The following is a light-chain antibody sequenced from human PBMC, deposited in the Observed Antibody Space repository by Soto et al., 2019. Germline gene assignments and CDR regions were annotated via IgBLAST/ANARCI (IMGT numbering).Light chain of an antibody. Sequence: QSALTQPASVSGSPGQSITISCTGTSSDIGAYDYVSWYQQHPGKAPKVMIYEVSNRPSGVSTRFSGAKSGNTASLTISGLQADDEDAYYCNSYNTTNTLYVFGTGTKLTVL. J-gene: IGLJ1*01. CDR3: NSYNTTNTLYV. CDR1: SSDIGAYDY. V-gene: IGLV2-14*01. CDR2: EVS.